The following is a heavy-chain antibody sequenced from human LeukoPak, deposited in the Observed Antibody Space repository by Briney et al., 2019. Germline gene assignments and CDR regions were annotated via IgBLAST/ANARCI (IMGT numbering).Heavy chain of an antibody. CDR3: ARVDRRRVKQQLVLGWFDP. CDR2: IYYSGST. J-gene: IGHJ5*02. D-gene: IGHD6-13*01. CDR1: GYSISSGYY. Sequence: SETLSLTCTVSGYSISSGYYWGWIRQPPGKGLEWIGYIYYSGSTNYNPSLKSRVTISVDTSKNQFSLKLSSVTAADTAVYYCARVDRRRVKQQLVLGWFDPWGQGTLVTVSS. V-gene: IGHV4-61*01.